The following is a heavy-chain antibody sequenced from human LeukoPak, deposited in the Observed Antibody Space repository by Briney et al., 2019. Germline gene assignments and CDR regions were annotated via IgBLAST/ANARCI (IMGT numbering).Heavy chain of an antibody. D-gene: IGHD4-17*01. V-gene: IGHV3-30*18. CDR3: AKDHDYGPNWFDP. CDR1: GFTFSSYG. Sequence: PGGSLRLSCAASGFTFSSYGMHWVRQAPGKGLEWVAVMSYDGNKKYYADSVKGRFTISRDNTKNTLYLQMNSLRAEDTAVYYCAKDHDYGPNWFDPWGQGTLVTVSS. CDR2: MSYDGNKK. J-gene: IGHJ5*02.